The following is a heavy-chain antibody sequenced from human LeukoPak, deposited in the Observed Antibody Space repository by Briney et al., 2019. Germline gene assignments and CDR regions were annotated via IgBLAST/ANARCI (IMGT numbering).Heavy chain of an antibody. V-gene: IGHV4-59*01. CDR3: ARGGGYDAYYYYYYMDV. Sequence: PSETLSLTCTVSGGSISSYYWSWIRQPPGKGLEWIGYIYYSGSTNYNPSPKSRVTISVDTSKNQFSLKLSSVTAADTAVYYCARGGGYDAYYYYYYMDVWGKGTTVTVSS. CDR1: GGSISSYY. D-gene: IGHD5-12*01. J-gene: IGHJ6*03. CDR2: IYYSGST.